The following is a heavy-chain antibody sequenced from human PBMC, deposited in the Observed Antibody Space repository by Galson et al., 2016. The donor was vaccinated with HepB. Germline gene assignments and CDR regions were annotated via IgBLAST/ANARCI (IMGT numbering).Heavy chain of an antibody. D-gene: IGHD3-3*01. CDR2: INPSGGSP. J-gene: IGHJ6*02. CDR1: GYTFTSYY. V-gene: IGHV1-46*01. Sequence: SVKVSCKASGYTFTSYYLHWVRQAPGQGPEWLGIINPSGGSPNYAQKFQRRATMTRDTSTGTLYMELSSLRSEDTAVYYCARELDYDFRGGEDAYYYYGMDVWGQGTTVTVSS. CDR3: ARELDYDFRGGEDAYYYYGMDV.